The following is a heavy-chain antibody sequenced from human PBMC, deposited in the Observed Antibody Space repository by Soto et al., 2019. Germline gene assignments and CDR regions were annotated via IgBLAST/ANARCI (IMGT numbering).Heavy chain of an antibody. D-gene: IGHD3-3*01. CDR1: GGSNSSYY. V-gene: IGHV4-59*01. CDR3: ARDGARGYDFWSGPVRIFNHGMDI. CDR2: IYYSGST. Sequence: TGTVAGGSNSSYYLSWILQPPGSGLEWIGYIYYSGSTNYNPSLKSRVSISVDTSKNQFSLKLRSVTAADTAVYYCARDGARGYDFWSGPVRIFNHGMDIWGQGTTVNVSS. J-gene: IGHJ6*02.